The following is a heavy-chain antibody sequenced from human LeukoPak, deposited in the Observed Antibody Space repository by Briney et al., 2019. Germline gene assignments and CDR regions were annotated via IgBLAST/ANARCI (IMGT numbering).Heavy chain of an antibody. CDR3: VRRVRYFGQNDY. CDR2: IYYTGST. J-gene: IGHJ4*02. D-gene: IGHD3-9*01. V-gene: IGHV4-59*08. Sequence: PSETLSLTCTVSGASMSDYYWSWIRQPPGKGREGVWYIYYTGSTNYNPSLKSRVTISFDTTKNQISLKLSSVTAADSAVYYCVRRVRYFGQNDYWGQGTLVTVSS. CDR1: GASMSDYY.